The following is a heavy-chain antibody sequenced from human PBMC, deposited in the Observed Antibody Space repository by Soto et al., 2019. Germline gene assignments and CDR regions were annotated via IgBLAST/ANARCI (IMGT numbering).Heavy chain of an antibody. V-gene: IGHV3-7*01. D-gene: IGHD6-19*01. CDR3: ARDHSSGWYAYYYYYGMDV. CDR1: GFTFSSYW. Sequence: GGSLRLSCAASGFTFSSYWMSWVRQAPGKGLEWVANIKQDGSEKYYVDSVKGRFTISRDNAKNSLYLQMNSLRAEDTAVYYCARDHSSGWYAYYYYYGMDVWGQGTKVTVS. J-gene: IGHJ6*02. CDR2: IKQDGSEK.